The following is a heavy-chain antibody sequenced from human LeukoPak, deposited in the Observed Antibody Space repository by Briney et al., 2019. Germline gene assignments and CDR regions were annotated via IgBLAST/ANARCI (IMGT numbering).Heavy chain of an antibody. CDR1: GFTFSDYY. Sequence: GGSLRLSRAASGFTFSDYYMSWIRQAPGKGLEWVSYISTSGRYTNYTDSVKGRFTISRDNAKNSLFLQMNSLRAEDTAVYYCARVASITMICDFWGQGTLVTVSS. CDR2: ISTSGRYT. V-gene: IGHV3-11*06. CDR3: ARVASITMICDF. D-gene: IGHD3-22*01. J-gene: IGHJ4*02.